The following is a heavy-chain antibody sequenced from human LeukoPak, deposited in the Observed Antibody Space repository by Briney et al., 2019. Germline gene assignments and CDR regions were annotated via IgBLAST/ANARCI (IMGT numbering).Heavy chain of an antibody. Sequence: PGGSLRLSCAASGFTFSTYGMHWVRQAPGKGLEWGALITYDGYYKYYSEFVKGRFTISSDTSKNTLSLQMQRLRAEDTAVYLCAGNLSAVVRASPMGYWGQGTLVTVSS. D-gene: IGHD3-10*01. J-gene: IGHJ4*02. V-gene: IGHV3-30*03. CDR2: ITYDGYYK. CDR3: AGNLSAVVRASPMGY. CDR1: GFTFSTYG.